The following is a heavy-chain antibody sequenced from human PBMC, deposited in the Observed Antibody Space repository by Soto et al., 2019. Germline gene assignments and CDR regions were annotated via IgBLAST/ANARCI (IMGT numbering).Heavy chain of an antibody. D-gene: IGHD6-19*01. V-gene: IGHV3-30*18. J-gene: IGHJ6*02. CDR2: ILYDGSKK. CDR1: GFTFSSYG. Sequence: QVQLVESGGGVVQPGRSLRPSCAASGFTFSSYGMHWVRQAPGKGLEWVAVILYDGSKKYYADSVKGRFTISRDNSKNTLYLQMSSLRAEDTALYFCVKDGSSGWPYFDDMDVWGQGTTVTVSS. CDR3: VKDGSSGWPYFDDMDV.